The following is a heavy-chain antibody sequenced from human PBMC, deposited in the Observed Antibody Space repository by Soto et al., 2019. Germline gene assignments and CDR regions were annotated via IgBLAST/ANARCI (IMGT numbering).Heavy chain of an antibody. CDR1: GFTFSSYE. D-gene: IGHD2-15*01. J-gene: IGHJ3*02. CDR2: ISSSGSTI. CDR3: ATSLARGGYCSGGSCYSFPDAFDI. Sequence: PGGSLRLSCAASGFTFSSYEMNWVRQAPGKGLEWVSYISSSGSTIYYADSVKGRFTISRDNAKNSLYLQMNSLRAEDTAVYYCATSLARGGYCSGGSCYSFPDAFDIWGQGTVVTVSS. V-gene: IGHV3-48*03.